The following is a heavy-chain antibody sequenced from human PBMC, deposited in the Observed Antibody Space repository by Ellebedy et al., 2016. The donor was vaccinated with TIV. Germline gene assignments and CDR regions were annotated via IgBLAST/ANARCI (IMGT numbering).Heavy chain of an antibody. CDR2: ISDGNDNR. CDR1: GYAFINYA. J-gene: IGHJ5*02. D-gene: IGHD6-25*01. V-gene: IGHV1-3*01. CDR3: TRQMTAISGGFDP. Sequence: ASVKVSCKASGYAFINYAIHWVRPAPGQRPEWMGWISDGNDNRKYLEKLQGRLTMTKDTSASTAYMELSSLRSEYTAVYYCTRQMTAISGGFDPWGQGTLVTVSS.